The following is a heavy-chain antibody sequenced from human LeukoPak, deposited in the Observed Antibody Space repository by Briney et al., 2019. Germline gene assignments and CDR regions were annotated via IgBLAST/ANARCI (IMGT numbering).Heavy chain of an antibody. J-gene: IGHJ4*02. V-gene: IGHV3-74*01. CDR3: ATDYDGVFYY. CDR1: GFTFSNYW. Sequence: GGSLRLSCAASGFTFSNYWMHWVRQAPGKGLVWVSRINNYGSSTSYADSVKGRFTISRDSAKNTLFLQMNSLRAEDTAVYYCATDYDGVFYYWGQGTLVTVSP. CDR2: INNYGSST. D-gene: IGHD3-3*01.